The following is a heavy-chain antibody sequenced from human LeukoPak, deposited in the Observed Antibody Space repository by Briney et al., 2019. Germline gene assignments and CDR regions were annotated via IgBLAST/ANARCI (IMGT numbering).Heavy chain of an antibody. D-gene: IGHD5-24*01. CDR2: IYYSGST. CDR1: GGSISSYY. CDR3: ARDRYGYQAPHFDY. V-gene: IGHV4-59*01. J-gene: IGHJ4*02. Sequence: SETLSLTCTVSGGSISSYYWSWIRQPPGKGLEWIGYIYYSGSTNYNPSLKSRVTIPVDTSKNQFYLKLSSVTAADTAVYYCARDRYGYQAPHFDYWGQGTLVTVSS.